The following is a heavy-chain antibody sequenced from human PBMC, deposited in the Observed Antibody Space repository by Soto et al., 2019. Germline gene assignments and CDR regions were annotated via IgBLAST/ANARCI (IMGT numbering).Heavy chain of an antibody. J-gene: IGHJ5*02. CDR3: ARHPSDFWFDP. CDR2: ISYSGST. CDR1: GGSISSSSYF. V-gene: IGHV4-39*01. Sequence: QLQLQESGPGLVKPSETLSLTCSVSGGSISSSSYFWGWIRQPPGKGLEWIGSISYSGSTYYNPSLKSRVTLSVDTSKNQFSLKLSSVTAADTAVYYCARHPSDFWFDPWGQGTLVTVSS. D-gene: IGHD2-21*02.